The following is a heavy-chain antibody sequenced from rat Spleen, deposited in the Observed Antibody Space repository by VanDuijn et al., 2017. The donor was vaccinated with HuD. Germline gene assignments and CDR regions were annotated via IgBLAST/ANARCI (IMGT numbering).Heavy chain of an antibody. CDR2: ISTGGGNT. CDR1: GFTFSNYD. D-gene: IGHD1-12*02. V-gene: IGHV5S23*01. Sequence: EVQLVESGGGLVQPGRSLKLSCAASGFTFSNYDMAWVRQAPTKGLEWVASISTGGGNTYHRDSVKGRFTISRDNAKSTLYLQLDSLRSEDTATYYCATDTFYDGTYYPGGFDYWGQGVMVTVSS. J-gene: IGHJ2*01. CDR3: ATDTFYDGTYYPGGFDY.